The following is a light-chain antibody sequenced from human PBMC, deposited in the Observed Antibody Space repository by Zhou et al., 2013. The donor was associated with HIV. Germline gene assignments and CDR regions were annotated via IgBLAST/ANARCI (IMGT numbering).Light chain of an antibody. CDR3: QHRSNWLT. CDR2: ARS. J-gene: IGKJ4*01. V-gene: IGKV1-8*01. CDR1: QEISSY. Sequence: AIRMTQSPSSFSASVGDRVTITCRASQEISSYLAWYQQKPGRAPKLLIYARSTLQDGVPSRFSGSGSGTDFTLTISCLQSEDFAVYYCQHRSNWLTFGGGTKVEIK.